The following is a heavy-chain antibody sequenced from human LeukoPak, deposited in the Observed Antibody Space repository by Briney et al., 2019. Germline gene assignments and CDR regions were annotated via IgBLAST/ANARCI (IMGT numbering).Heavy chain of an antibody. CDR1: GCTFTSYG. Sequence: ASVKVSCQASGCTFTSYGIRWLRPAPGRGLAGMGWMSAYNGNTNYAQKLQGRVTMTTDTSTSTASMELRSLRSDDTAVHYCARAPRRLFMWLPIVYWVQGTLVTVSS. CDR3: ARAPRRLFMWLPIVY. J-gene: IGHJ4*02. CDR2: MSAYNGNT. D-gene: IGHD6-19*01. V-gene: IGHV1-18*01.